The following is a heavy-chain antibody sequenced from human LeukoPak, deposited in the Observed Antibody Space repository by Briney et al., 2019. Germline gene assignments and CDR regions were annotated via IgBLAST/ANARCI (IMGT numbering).Heavy chain of an antibody. Sequence: GGSLRLSCAASGFTFSSYAMSWVRQAPGKGLEWVSSISSSSSYIYYADSVKGRFTISRDNAKNSLYLQMNSLRAEDTAVYYCARDHYKAAFDIWGQGTMVTVSS. CDR3: ARDHYKAAFDI. J-gene: IGHJ3*02. CDR1: GFTFSSYA. V-gene: IGHV3-21*01. CDR2: ISSSSSYI. D-gene: IGHD1-14*01.